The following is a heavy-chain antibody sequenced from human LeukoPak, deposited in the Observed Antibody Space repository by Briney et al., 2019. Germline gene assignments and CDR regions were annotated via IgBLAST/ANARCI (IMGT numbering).Heavy chain of an antibody. V-gene: IGHV5-51*01. CDR1: GYNFTNNW. J-gene: IGHJ4*02. Sequence: GESLKISCKGSGYNFTNNWIGWVRQMPGKGLEWMGIIYPGDSDTRYSPSFQGRVTISADKSISTAYLQWNSLKASDTAMYFCARQIRYFDGIDYWGQGTLVTVSS. CDR3: ARQIRYFDGIDY. CDR2: IYPGDSDT. D-gene: IGHD3-9*01.